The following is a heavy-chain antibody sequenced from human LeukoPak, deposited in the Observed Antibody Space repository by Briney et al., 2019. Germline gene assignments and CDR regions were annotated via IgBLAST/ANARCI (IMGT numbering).Heavy chain of an antibody. CDR1: GFTLSSYA. CDR2: ISGSGGST. D-gene: IGHD1-26*01. J-gene: IGHJ4*02. V-gene: IGHV3-23*01. Sequence: SGGSLRLSYASSGFTLSSYAMRWVRPAPGKGLDWVSAISGSGGSTYYADSVKGRFTISRDNSQYTLYLQMNSLRAEDTAVYYCAKDSREGDYWGQGTLVTVSS. CDR3: AKDSREGDY.